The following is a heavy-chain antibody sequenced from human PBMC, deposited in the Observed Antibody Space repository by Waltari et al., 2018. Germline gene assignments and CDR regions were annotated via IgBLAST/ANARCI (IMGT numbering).Heavy chain of an antibody. CDR2: ISAYNGDT. J-gene: IGHJ4*02. V-gene: IGHV1-18*01. Sequence: QVQLLQSGGEVKKPGASVKVSCKASGYTFTSYGLSGVRQAPGQGLEWMGWISAYNGDTNFAQSLQGRVTMTTDTSTSTAYMELRSLRSDDTAIYYCARDRHSYYDTSGYSPFDYWGQGTLVTVSS. CDR1: GYTFTSYG. CDR3: ARDRHSYYDTSGYSPFDY. D-gene: IGHD3-22*01.